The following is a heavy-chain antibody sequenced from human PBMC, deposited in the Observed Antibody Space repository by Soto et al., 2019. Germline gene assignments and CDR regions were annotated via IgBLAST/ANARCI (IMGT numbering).Heavy chain of an antibody. Sequence: QVQLQESGPGLVKPSQTLSLTCTVSGGSVSSGDYYWSWIRQPPGKGLEWIGYMFYGGTTYYNPSLKSRVTISPDTSRKQCSLRLTSVTAADTAVYYCAREGGAGTGAFDIWGQGTMVTVSS. J-gene: IGHJ3*02. CDR1: GGSVSSGDYY. D-gene: IGHD3-10*01. V-gene: IGHV4-30-4*01. CDR2: MFYGGTT. CDR3: AREGGAGTGAFDI.